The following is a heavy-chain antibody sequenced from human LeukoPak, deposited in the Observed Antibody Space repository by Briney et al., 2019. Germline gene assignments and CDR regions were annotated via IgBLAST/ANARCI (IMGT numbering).Heavy chain of an antibody. CDR2: ISYSGST. CDR1: GGSISSNNYY. D-gene: IGHD3-9*01. Sequence: KPSETLSLTCTVSGGSISSNNYYWGWIRQPPGKGLEWIGSISYSGSTYYNPSLKSRVTISIGTSRNQFSLKVTSVTAADTAVYYCARVLRYFDWFGGFLDYWGQGTLVTVSS. CDR3: ARVLRYFDWFGGFLDY. V-gene: IGHV4-39*07. J-gene: IGHJ4*02.